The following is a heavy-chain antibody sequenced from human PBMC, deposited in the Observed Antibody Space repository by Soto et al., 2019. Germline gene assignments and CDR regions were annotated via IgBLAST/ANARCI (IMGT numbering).Heavy chain of an antibody. D-gene: IGHD3-10*01. J-gene: IGHJ4*02. CDR2: IYHSGST. CDR3: ARAPRGNYGYPSYFDY. CDR1: GGSISSGGYS. V-gene: IGHV4-30-2*01. Sequence: PSETLSLTCAVSGGSISSGGYSWSWIRQPPGKGLEWIGYIYHSGSTYYNPSLKSRVTISVDTSKNQFSLKLSSVTAADTAVYYCARAPRGNYGYPSYFDYWGQGTLVTVS.